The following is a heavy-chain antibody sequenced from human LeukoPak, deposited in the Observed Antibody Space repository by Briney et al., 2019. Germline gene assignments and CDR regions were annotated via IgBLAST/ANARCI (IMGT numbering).Heavy chain of an antibody. CDR3: ATEIVAGAFDY. CDR1: GGTFSSYA. D-gene: IGHD6-19*01. CDR2: IIPIFGTA. V-gene: IGHV1-69*06. Sequence: SVKVSCKASGGTFSSYAISWVRQAPGQGLEWMGGIIPIFGTASYAQRFQGRVTITADKSTSTAYMELSSLRSEDTAVYYCATEIVAGAFDYWGQGTLVTVSS. J-gene: IGHJ4*02.